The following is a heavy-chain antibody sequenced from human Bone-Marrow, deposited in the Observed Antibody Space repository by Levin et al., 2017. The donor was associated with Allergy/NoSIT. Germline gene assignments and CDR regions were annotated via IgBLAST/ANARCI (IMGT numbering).Heavy chain of an antibody. Sequence: GASVKVSCKTSGFTFTSYEIHWVRQAAGQGLEWMGWMTPNSGDAGYAQKFQGRVALTRDTSKATAYMELSSLRSEDTAVYYCTRTAIGGSGGYFYDWGQGTLVAVSS. CDR1: GFTFTSYE. J-gene: IGHJ4*02. V-gene: IGHV1-8*01. D-gene: IGHD2-15*01. CDR3: TRTAIGGSGGYFYD. CDR2: MTPNSGDA.